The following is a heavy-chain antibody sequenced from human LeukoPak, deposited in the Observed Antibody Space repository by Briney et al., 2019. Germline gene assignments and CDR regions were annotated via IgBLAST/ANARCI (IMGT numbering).Heavy chain of an antibody. J-gene: IGHJ1*01. D-gene: IGHD2-15*01. CDR3: ARDSSGGSCYEH. CDR1: GGTFSSYA. Sequence: ASVKVSCKASGGTFSSYAISWVRQAPGQGLEWMGRIIPIFGTANYAQKFQGRVTITTDESTSTAYMELSSLRSEDTAVYYCARDSSGGSCYEHWRQGTLVTVSS. V-gene: IGHV1-69*05. CDR2: IIPIFGTA.